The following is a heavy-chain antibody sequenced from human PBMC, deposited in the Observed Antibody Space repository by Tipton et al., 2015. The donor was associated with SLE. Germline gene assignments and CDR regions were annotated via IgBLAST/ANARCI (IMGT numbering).Heavy chain of an antibody. D-gene: IGHD2/OR15-2a*01. Sequence: QVQLVQSGPEVKKPGSSVKVSCKASGDTFSNYAISWVRQAPGQGLEWMGRFIPMLRLPNYAQKFQGRVTMSADESTTTAFLELSGLRSEDTAVYYCAQPIESLDYGMGVWDQGTTVTVSS. V-gene: IGHV1-69*09. J-gene: IGHJ6*02. CDR3: AQPIESLDYGMGV. CDR2: FIPMLRLP. CDR1: GDTFSNYA.